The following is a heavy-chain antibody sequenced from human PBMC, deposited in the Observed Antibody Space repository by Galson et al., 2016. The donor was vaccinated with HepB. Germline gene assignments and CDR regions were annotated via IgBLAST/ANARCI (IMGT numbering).Heavy chain of an antibody. Sequence: SLRLSCAASGFTFRSYGMHWVRQAPGRGLYWVAFIWYDGSKTYYADSVRGRFTISRDNSKNTVSLQMNSMRAEDTAVYYCAGLRTGTIYWGQGALVTVSS. CDR1: GFTFRSYG. D-gene: IGHD3/OR15-3a*01. V-gene: IGHV3-33*01. CDR2: IWYDGSKT. CDR3: AGLRTGTIY. J-gene: IGHJ4*02.